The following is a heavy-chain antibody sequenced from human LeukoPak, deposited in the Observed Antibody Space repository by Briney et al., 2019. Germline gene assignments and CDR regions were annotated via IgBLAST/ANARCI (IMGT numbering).Heavy chain of an antibody. CDR2: ISTYNGDT. D-gene: IGHD5-12*01. CDR1: GYTFTSFG. V-gene: IGHV1-18*01. J-gene: IGHJ4*02. Sequence: ASVKVSCKASGYTFTSFGFSWVRQAPGQGLEWMGWISTYNGDTEYVQNFQDRLTMTTDTSASTAYMELSSLRSEDTAVYYCARDLWSLRYSGSYWGQGTLVTVSS. CDR3: ARDLWSLRYSGSY.